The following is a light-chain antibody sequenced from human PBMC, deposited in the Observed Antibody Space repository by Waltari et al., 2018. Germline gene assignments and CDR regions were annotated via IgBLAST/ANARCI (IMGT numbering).Light chain of an antibody. CDR1: RIGRKT. CDR2: DDS. Sequence: SYVLTQPPSLSVAPGRTARLTGGGDRIGRKTVHWSQQKPGQAPPLVVYDDSDRPPGIPERFSGSNSGNTAALTISRVETGDEADYYCQVWDTNIDQGVFGGGTRLTVL. J-gene: IGLJ3*02. CDR3: QVWDTNIDQGV. V-gene: IGLV3-21*03.